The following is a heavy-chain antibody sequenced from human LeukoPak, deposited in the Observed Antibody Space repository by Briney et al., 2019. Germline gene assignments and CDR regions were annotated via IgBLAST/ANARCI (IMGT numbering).Heavy chain of an antibody. CDR3: AREGPQQLAFDY. J-gene: IGHJ4*02. Sequence: GGSLRLSCAASGFTFSSYDIHWVRQATGKGLEWVSGIGTAGEIYYPGSVKGRFTISRENAKNSLYLQMNSLRAGDTAVYYCAREGPQQLAFDYWGQGTLVTVSS. V-gene: IGHV3-13*01. CDR1: GFTFSSYD. D-gene: IGHD6-13*01. CDR2: IGTAGEI.